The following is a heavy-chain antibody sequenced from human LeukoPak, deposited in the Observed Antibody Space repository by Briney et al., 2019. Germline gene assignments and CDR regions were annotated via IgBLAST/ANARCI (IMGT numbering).Heavy chain of an antibody. V-gene: IGHV4-4*09. CDR2: IRTSGSN. CDR3: ARLSAAVHLGAFDL. Sequence: SETLSLTCAVSGVSISPYYWAWIRQPPGKGLEWIGYIRTSGSNNQYPSLKSRVTISVDKSKNHFPLRLTSVTAADTAVYYCARLSAAVHLGAFDLWGQGTMVTVSS. CDR1: GVSISPYY. J-gene: IGHJ3*01. D-gene: IGHD3-3*01.